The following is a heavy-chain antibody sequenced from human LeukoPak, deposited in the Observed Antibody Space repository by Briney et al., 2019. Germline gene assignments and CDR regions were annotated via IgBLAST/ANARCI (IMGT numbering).Heavy chain of an antibody. CDR1: GGSFSGYY. CDR3: ARGGSNDYVWGSYRKPLDY. J-gene: IGHJ4*02. D-gene: IGHD3-16*02. Sequence: SETLSLTCAVYGGSFSGYYWSWIRQPPGKGLEWIGEINHSGSTNYNPSLKSRVTISVDTSKNQFSLKLSSVTAADTAVYYCARGGSNDYVWGSYRKPLDYWGQGTLVTVSS. V-gene: IGHV4-34*01. CDR2: INHSGST.